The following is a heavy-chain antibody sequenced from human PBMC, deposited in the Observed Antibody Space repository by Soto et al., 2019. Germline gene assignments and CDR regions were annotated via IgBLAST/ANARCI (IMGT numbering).Heavy chain of an antibody. Sequence: QVQLVQSGAEVKKPGASVKASCKASGYTFTSYAMHWVRQAPGQRLEWMGWINAGNGNTKYSQKFQGRVTITRDTSASTAYMELSSLRSEDTAVYYCAKAAAGTLALIRDWGQGTLVTVSS. CDR2: INAGNGNT. CDR3: AKAAAGTLALIRD. CDR1: GYTFTSYA. J-gene: IGHJ4*02. V-gene: IGHV1-3*01. D-gene: IGHD6-13*01.